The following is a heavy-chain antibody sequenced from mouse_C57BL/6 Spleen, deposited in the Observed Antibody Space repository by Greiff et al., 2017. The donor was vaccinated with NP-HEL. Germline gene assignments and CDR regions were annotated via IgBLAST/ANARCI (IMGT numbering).Heavy chain of an antibody. CDR3: AKGYGSSYWYFDV. V-gene: IGHV1-72*01. J-gene: IGHJ1*03. CDR1: GYTFTSYW. CDR2: IDPNSGGT. D-gene: IGHD1-1*01. Sequence: VQLHQPGAELVKPGASVKLSCKASGYTFTSYWMHWVKQRPGRGLEWIGRIDPNSGGTKYNEKFKSKATLTVDKPSSTAYMQLSSLTSEDSAVYYCAKGYGSSYWYFDVWGTGTTVTVSS.